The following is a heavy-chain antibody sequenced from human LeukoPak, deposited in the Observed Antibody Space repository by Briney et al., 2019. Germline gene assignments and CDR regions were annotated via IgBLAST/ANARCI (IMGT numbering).Heavy chain of an antibody. V-gene: IGHV3-30-3*01. Sequence: GGSLRLSCAASGFTFSSYAMHWVRQAPGKGLEWVAIISYDGSNKYHADSVKGRFTISRDNAKNTLYLQMNSLRAEDTAVYYCASDGYNSLDYWGQGTLVTVSS. CDR3: ASDGYNSLDY. CDR1: GFTFSSYA. D-gene: IGHD5-24*01. J-gene: IGHJ4*02. CDR2: ISYDGSNK.